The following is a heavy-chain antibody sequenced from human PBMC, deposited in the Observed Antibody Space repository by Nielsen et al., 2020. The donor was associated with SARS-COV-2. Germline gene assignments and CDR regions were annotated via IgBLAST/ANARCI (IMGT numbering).Heavy chain of an antibody. J-gene: IGHJ4*02. CDR1: GFAFSTYW. Sequence: GESLKISCAASGFAFSTYWLSWVRQAPGKGLEWVANIKQDGSEKYYVGSVKGRFTVSRDNAKNSLYLQMNSLRAEDTAIYFCTRVRVGDFYGSDYWGQGTRVTVSS. D-gene: IGHD3-10*01. CDR2: IKQDGSEK. V-gene: IGHV3-7*03. CDR3: TRVRVGDFYGSDY.